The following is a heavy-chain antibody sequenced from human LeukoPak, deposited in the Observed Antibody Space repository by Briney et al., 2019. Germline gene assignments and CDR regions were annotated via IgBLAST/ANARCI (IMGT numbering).Heavy chain of an antibody. Sequence: PGWSLRLSCAASGFTFSTYVMHWVRQAPGKGLEGVAVISFDGTNKYYADSVKGRFTISRDNSKNTLFLQMSRLRAEDTSVYYCARDRGADVFDFWGQGTLVTVSS. V-gene: IGHV3-30-3*01. CDR1: GFTFSTYV. CDR2: ISFDGTNK. D-gene: IGHD3-16*01. CDR3: ARDRGADVFDF. J-gene: IGHJ4*02.